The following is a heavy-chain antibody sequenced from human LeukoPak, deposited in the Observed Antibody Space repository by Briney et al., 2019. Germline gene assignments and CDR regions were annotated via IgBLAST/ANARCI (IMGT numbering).Heavy chain of an antibody. V-gene: IGHV3-21*01. J-gene: IGHJ4*02. Sequence: GGSLRLSCAASGFTFSSYSMNWVRQAPGKGLEWVSSISSSSSYIYYADSVKGRFTISRDNAKNSLYLQMNSLRAEDTAVYYCARHFAFWSGYYLDWGQGTLVTVSS. CDR2: ISSSSSYI. CDR1: GFTFSSYS. CDR3: ARHFAFWSGYYLD. D-gene: IGHD3-3*01.